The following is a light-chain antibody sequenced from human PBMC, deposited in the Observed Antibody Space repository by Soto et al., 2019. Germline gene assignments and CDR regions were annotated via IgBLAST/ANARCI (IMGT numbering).Light chain of an antibody. Sequence: DLQMTQSPSSLSASVGDRVIITCRASQGVDKYLAWFQQKPGKAPKSLIYGASRLQSGVPSRFGGSGSGTHVPLTITNLQPEDFATYYCHQYNTDPTFGQGTRL. CDR3: HQYNTDPT. CDR1: QGVDKY. J-gene: IGKJ5*01. V-gene: IGKV1-16*01. CDR2: GAS.